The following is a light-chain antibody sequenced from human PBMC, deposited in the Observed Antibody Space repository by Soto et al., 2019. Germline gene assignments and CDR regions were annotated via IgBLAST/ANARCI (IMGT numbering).Light chain of an antibody. Sequence: EIVMTRSPATLSVAPGERATLSGRSGQSVSSNLAWYEQKPGQANRTIIYGEYSRATGIKDRFSGSGSGTEFTLTIKSLQSEDYAVYFCKQYNNWQYPFGPGTQVD. CDR3: KQYNNWQYP. J-gene: IGKJ3*01. CDR1: QSVSSN. CDR2: GEY. V-gene: IGKV3D-15*01.